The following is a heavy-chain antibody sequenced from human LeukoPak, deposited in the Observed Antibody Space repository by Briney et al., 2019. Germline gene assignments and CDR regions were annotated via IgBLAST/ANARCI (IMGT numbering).Heavy chain of an antibody. J-gene: IGHJ4*02. V-gene: IGHV3-21*01. D-gene: IGHD3-10*01. Sequence: GSLRLSCAASGFTFSSYSMNWVRQAPGKGLEWVSSISSSSSYIYYADSVKGRFTISRDNAKNSLYLQMNSLRAEDTAVYYCARDQGWAYYGSGSYFYFDYWGQGTLVTVSS. CDR1: GFTFSSYS. CDR3: ARDQGWAYYGSGSYFYFDY. CDR2: ISSSSSYI.